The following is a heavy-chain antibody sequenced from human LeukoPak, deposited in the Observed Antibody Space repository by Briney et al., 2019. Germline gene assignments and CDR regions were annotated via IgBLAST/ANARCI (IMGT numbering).Heavy chain of an antibody. J-gene: IGHJ4*02. CDR2: MSACNGNT. V-gene: IGHV1-18*04. D-gene: IGHD2-8*01. CDR1: GYTFATYG. CDR3: ARDGARISMLRGGLDY. Sequence: ASVRVSCKASGYTFATYGISWVRQAPGQGLEWMGWMSACNGNTNYAQKYQGRVTMTTDTSTTTAYMELRSLTSDDTAVYYCARDGARISMLRGGLDYWGQGTLVTVSS.